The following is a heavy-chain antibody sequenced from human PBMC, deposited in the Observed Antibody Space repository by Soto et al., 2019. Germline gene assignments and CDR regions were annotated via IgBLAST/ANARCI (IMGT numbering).Heavy chain of an antibody. J-gene: IGHJ4*02. Sequence: PSETLSLSCTVSGGSVSSYYWSWFRQSPGKGLEWIGYIYYSGSTKYKPSLKSRVTMSVDTSKNQFSLKMSSATAADTAVYYCARHSNRNYGLYYFDYWGLGALVTVSS. D-gene: IGHD4-4*01. CDR2: IYYSGST. CDR3: ARHSNRNYGLYYFDY. V-gene: IGHV4-59*08. CDR1: GGSVSSYY.